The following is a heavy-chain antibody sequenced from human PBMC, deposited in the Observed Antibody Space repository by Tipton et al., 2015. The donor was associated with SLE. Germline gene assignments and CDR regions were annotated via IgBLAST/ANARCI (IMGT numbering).Heavy chain of an antibody. CDR1: GYTFTKYG. V-gene: IGHV1-18*01. J-gene: IGHJ4*02. CDR3: ASLSFDFWRNFEENCDY. D-gene: IGHD3-3*01. CDR2: ITAHNGNT. Sequence: QSGPEVKKPGASVKVSCKASGYTFTKYGFSWVRQAPGQGLEWMGWITAHNGNTNYAQKVQGRVTMTTDTSTSTADMELRSLVSDDTAVYYCASLSFDFWRNFEENCDYWGPGTLVTVSS.